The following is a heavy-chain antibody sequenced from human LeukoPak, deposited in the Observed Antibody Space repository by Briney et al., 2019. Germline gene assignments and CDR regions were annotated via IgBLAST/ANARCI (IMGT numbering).Heavy chain of an antibody. D-gene: IGHD3-10*01. J-gene: IGHJ6*02. CDR1: GFTFSSYS. Sequence: GGPLRLSCAASGFTFSSYSMNWVRQAPGKGLEWVSSISSSSYIYYTDSVKGRFTISRDNAKNSLYLQMNSLRAEDTAVYYCARDQDAAMVRGALLYFHYYYGMDVWGQGTTVTVSS. CDR3: ARDQDAAMVRGALLYFHYYYGMDV. V-gene: IGHV3-21*01. CDR2: ISSSSYI.